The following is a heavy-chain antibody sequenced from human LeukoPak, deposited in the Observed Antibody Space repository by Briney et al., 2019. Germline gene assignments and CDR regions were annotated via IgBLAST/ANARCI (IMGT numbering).Heavy chain of an antibody. D-gene: IGHD2-2*01. CDR1: GFTFGDYA. Sequence: PGGSLRLSCTASGFTFGDYAMSWVRQAPGKGLEWVGFIRSKAYGGTTEYAASVKGRFTISRDDSKSIAYLQMNSLKTEDTAVYYCTRDFCSSTSCYFDYWGQGTLVTVSS. V-gene: IGHV3-49*04. J-gene: IGHJ4*02. CDR2: IRSKAYGGTT. CDR3: TRDFCSSTSCYFDY.